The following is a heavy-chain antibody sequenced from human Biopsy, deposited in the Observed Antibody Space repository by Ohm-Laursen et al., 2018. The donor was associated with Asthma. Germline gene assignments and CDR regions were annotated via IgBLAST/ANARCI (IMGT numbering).Heavy chain of an antibody. V-gene: IGHV4-34*01. J-gene: IGHJ5*02. CDR2: INHSGST. D-gene: IGHD4-17*01. CDR3: ARTTYGDDGFDP. Sequence: SDTLSLTCAVYGGSFSAYYWSWIRQPPGKGLEWIAEINHSGSTNYNPSLKSRVTMSVDTSKNQLFLNLSSVTAADTAVYYCARTTYGDDGFDPWGQGTLVTVSS. CDR1: GGSFSAYY.